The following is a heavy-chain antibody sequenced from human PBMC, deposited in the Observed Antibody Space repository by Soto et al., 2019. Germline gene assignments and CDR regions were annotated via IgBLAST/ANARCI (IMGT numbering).Heavy chain of an antibody. CDR1: GFTFSSYA. CDR3: AKGPRTRFYYYYYYMDV. V-gene: IGHV3-23*01. D-gene: IGHD3-16*01. CDR2: ISGSGGST. Sequence: GGSLRLSCAASGFTFSSYAMSWVRQAPGKGLEWVSAISGSGGSTYYADSVKGRFTISRDNSKNTLYLQMNSLRAEDTAVYYFAKGPRTRFYYYYYYMDVWGKGTTVTVSS. J-gene: IGHJ6*03.